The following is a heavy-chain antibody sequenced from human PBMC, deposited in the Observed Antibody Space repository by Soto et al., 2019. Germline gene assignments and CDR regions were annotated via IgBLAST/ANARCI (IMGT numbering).Heavy chain of an antibody. J-gene: IGHJ4*02. CDR2: IIPIFGTA. D-gene: IGHD3-22*01. CDR3: ARVPYYYESIDY. Sequence: SVKVSCKASGGTFSSYAISWVRQAPGQGLEWMGGIIPIFGTANYAQRFQGRVTITADESTSTAYMELSSLRSEDTAVYYCARVPYYYESIDYWGQGTLVTVSS. CDR1: GGTFSSYA. V-gene: IGHV1-69*13.